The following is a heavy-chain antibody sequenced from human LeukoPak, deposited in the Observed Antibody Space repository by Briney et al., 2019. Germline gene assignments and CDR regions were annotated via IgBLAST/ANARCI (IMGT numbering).Heavy chain of an antibody. V-gene: IGHV3-33*01. Sequence: GGSLRLSCAASGFTFSTYGMHWVRQAPGKGLEWVAVIWFDGSNKYYADSVQGRFTISRDNSKNTLHLQVNSLRVEDTAVYYCARAVGPFDYWGQGTLVTVSS. J-gene: IGHJ4*02. CDR3: ARAVGPFDY. CDR1: GFTFSTYG. CDR2: IWFDGSNK.